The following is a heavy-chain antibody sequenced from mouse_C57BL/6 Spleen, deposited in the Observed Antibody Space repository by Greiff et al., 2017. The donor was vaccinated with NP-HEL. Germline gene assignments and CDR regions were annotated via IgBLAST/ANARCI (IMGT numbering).Heavy chain of an antibody. V-gene: IGHV3-6*01. Sequence: ESGPGLVKPSQSLSLTCSVTGYSITSGYYWNWIRRFPGNKLEWMGYISYDGSNNYNPSLKNRISITRDTSKNQFFLKLNSVTTEDTATYYCADAMDYWGQGTSVTVSS. J-gene: IGHJ4*01. CDR2: ISYDGSN. CDR3: ADAMDY. CDR1: GYSITSGYY.